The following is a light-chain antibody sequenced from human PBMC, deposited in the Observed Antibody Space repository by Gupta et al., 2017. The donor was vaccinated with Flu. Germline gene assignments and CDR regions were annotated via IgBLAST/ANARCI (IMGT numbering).Light chain of an antibody. CDR2: GAS. V-gene: IGKV3-20*01. Sequence: GTLSLSPGERATLSCRASQSVSNSYLAWYQQKPGQAPRLLIYGASSRATGIPDRFSGSGSGTDFTLTISRLEPEDFAVYYCQQYGSSPPTFGQGTKVEIK. CDR3: QQYGSSPPT. J-gene: IGKJ1*01. CDR1: QSVSNSY.